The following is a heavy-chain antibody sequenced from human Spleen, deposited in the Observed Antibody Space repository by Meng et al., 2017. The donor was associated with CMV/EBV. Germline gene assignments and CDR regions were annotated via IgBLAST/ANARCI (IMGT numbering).Heavy chain of an antibody. CDR2: INPSGGST. Sequence: ASVKVSCKASGYTFTSYYMHWVRQAPGQGLEWMGIINPSGGSTSYAQKFQGRVTMTRDTSTSTVYMELSSLRSEDTAVYYCARDGDSSSWSPKNYYYGMDVWGQGTTVTVSS. J-gene: IGHJ6*02. CDR1: GYTFTSYY. CDR3: ARDGDSSSWSPKNYYYGMDV. D-gene: IGHD6-13*01. V-gene: IGHV1-46*01.